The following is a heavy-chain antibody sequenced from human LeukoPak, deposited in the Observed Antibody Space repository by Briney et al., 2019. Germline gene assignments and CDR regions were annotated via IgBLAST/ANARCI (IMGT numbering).Heavy chain of an antibody. J-gene: IGHJ5*02. CDR2: IYYSGST. V-gene: IGHV4-61*01. CDR1: GGSISSSSCY. Sequence: SETLSLTCTVSGGSISSSSCYWGWIRQPPGKGLEWIGYIYYSGSTNYNPSLKSRVTISVDTSKNQFSLKLSSVTAADTAVYYCARDYGDYEGGFDPWGQGTLVTVSS. D-gene: IGHD4-17*01. CDR3: ARDYGDYEGGFDP.